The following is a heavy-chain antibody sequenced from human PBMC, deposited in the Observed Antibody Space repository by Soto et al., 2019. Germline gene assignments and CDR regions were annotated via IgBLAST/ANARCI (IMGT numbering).Heavy chain of an antibody. CDR2: IIPIFGTA. J-gene: IGHJ6*02. D-gene: IGHD5-12*01. Sequence: QVQLVQSGAEVKKPGSSVKVSCKASGGTFSSYAISWVRQAPGQGLEWMGGIIPIFGTANYAQKFQGRVKITADESTSTAYMELSSLRSEDTAVYYCARVIVATTKGYYYYGMDVWGQGATVTVSS. CDR1: GGTFSSYA. V-gene: IGHV1-69*01. CDR3: ARVIVATTKGYYYYGMDV.